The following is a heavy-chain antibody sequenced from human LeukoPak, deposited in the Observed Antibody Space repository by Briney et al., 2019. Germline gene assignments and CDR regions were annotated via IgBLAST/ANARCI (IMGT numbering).Heavy chain of an antibody. J-gene: IGHJ3*02. CDR2: IYYSGST. CDR1: GGSISSGDYY. Sequence: SQTLSLTCTVSGGSISSGDYYWSWIRQPPGKGLEWIGYIYYSGSTYYNPSLKSRVTISVDTSKNQFSLKLSSVTAADTAVYYCARDGPQLGVQKRGAFGIWGQGTMVTVSS. CDR3: ARDGPQLGVQKRGAFGI. V-gene: IGHV4-30-4*01. D-gene: IGHD7-27*01.